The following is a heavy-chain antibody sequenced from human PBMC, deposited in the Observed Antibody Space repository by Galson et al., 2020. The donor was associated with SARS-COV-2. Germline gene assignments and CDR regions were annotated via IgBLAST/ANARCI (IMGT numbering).Heavy chain of an antibody. D-gene: IGHD1-26*01. CDR1: GGTFSSYA. J-gene: IGHJ6*03. CDR2: LIPIFGTA. Sequence: SVKVSCKASGGTFSSYAISWVRQAPGQGLEWMGGLIPIFGTANYAQKFQGRVTITADESTSTAYMELSSLRSEDTAVYYCARGMWGTGGSYGDYYYYYMDVWGKGTTVTVSS. V-gene: IGHV1-69*13. CDR3: ARGMWGTGGSYGDYYYYYMDV.